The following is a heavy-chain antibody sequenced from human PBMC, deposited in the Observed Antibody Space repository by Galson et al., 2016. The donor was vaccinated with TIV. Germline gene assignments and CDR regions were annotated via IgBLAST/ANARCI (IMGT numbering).Heavy chain of an antibody. D-gene: IGHD1/OR15-1a*01. J-gene: IGHJ6*02. V-gene: IGHV6-1*01. CDR2: TYYRSKWYN. CDR1: GDSVSSNSA. Sequence: CAISGDSVSSNSAWNWIRQSPSRGLEWLGRTYYRSKWYNDYALSVKSRITISPDTSKNQFSLQLNSMTPEDTAVNYCARDRTRPGYYYNGMDVWGQGTTVTVSS. CDR3: ARDRTRPGYYYNGMDV.